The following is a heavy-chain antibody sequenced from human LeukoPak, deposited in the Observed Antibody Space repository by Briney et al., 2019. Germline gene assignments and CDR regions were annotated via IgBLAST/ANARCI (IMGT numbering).Heavy chain of an antibody. Sequence: GGSLRLSCTASGFTFSTYGMHWVRQAPGKGLEWVAIISYDGSDKYYADSVKGRFTISRDNSKNTLYLQMNSLRAEDTAVYYCARDLSDSYGMDVWGQGTTVTVSS. V-gene: IGHV3-30*03. CDR3: ARDLSDSYGMDV. CDR2: ISYDGSDK. D-gene: IGHD6-25*01. CDR1: GFTFSTYG. J-gene: IGHJ6*02.